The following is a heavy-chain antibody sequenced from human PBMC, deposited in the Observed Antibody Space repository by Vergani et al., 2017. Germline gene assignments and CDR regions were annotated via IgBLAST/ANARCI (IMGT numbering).Heavy chain of an antibody. V-gene: IGHV3-20*04. CDR1: GFTFDDYG. D-gene: IGHD3-3*01. Sequence: EVQLVESGGGVVRPGGSLRLSCAASGFTFDDYGMSWVRQAPGKGLEWVSGINWNGGSTGYADSVKGRFTISRDNAKNSLYLQMNSLRAEDTAVYYCASSITIFGVVIIRSAFDIWGQGTMVTVSS. J-gene: IGHJ3*02. CDR3: ASSITIFGVVIIRSAFDI. CDR2: INWNGGST.